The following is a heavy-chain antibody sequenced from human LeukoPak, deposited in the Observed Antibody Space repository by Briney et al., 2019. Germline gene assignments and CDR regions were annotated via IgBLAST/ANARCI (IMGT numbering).Heavy chain of an antibody. CDR2: ISSSSSYI. CDR1: GFTFRTYS. D-gene: IGHD6-6*01. CDR3: ARDNRVLISSSTNFDY. J-gene: IGHJ4*02. V-gene: IGHV3-21*01. Sequence: GGSLRLSCAASGFTFRTYSMNWVRQAPGKGLEWVSSISSSSSYIYYADSVKGRFTISRDNAKNSLYLQMNSLRAEDTAVYYCARDNRVLISSSTNFDYWGQGTLVTVSS.